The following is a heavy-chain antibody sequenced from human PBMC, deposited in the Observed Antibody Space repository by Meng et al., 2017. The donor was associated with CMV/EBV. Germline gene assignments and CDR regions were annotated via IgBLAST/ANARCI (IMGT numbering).Heavy chain of an antibody. V-gene: IGHV3-21*01. D-gene: IGHD3-10*01. J-gene: IGHJ4*02. CDR2: ISSSSSYI. Sequence: GESLKISCAASGFTFSNYWMHWVRQAPGKGLEWVSSISSSSSYIYYADSVKGRFTISRDNAKNSLYLQMNSLRAEDTAVYYCARDAYYYGSGSYSEVDYWGQGTLVTVSS. CDR1: GFTFSNYW. CDR3: ARDAYYYGSGSYSEVDY.